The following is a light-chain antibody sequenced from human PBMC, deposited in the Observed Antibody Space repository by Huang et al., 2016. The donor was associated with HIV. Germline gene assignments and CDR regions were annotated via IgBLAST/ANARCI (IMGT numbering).Light chain of an antibody. V-gene: IGKV3-11*01. CDR2: DAS. Sequence: DIMLTQSPATLSLSPGEKATLSYRASQRVNNFLAWYQQKPGQAPRLLIYDASNRATGIPARFSGSGSGTDFTLTISSLEPEDSAVYYCQQRSDWPLTLGGGTKVEIQ. J-gene: IGKJ4*01. CDR1: QRVNNF. CDR3: QQRSDWPLT.